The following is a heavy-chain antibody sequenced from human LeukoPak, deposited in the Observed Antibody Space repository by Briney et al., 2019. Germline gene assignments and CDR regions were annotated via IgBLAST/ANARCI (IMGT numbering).Heavy chain of an antibody. CDR3: ARMRYNSGWQDVFDI. Sequence: SETLSLTCAVYGGSFSGYYWSWIRQPPGKGLEWIGEINHSGSTNYNPSLKSRVTIPVDTSKNQFSLKLSSVTAADTAAYYCARMRYNSGWQDVFDIWGQGTMVTVSS. J-gene: IGHJ3*02. CDR2: INHSGST. D-gene: IGHD6-19*01. V-gene: IGHV4-34*01. CDR1: GGSFSGYY.